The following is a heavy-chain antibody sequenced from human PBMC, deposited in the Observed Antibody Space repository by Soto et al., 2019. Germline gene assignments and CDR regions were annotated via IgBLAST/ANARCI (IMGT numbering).Heavy chain of an antibody. CDR3: ARENEQWVAADN. V-gene: IGHV3-11*01. CDR2: ITSSGSTI. CDR1: GFTFSDYY. Sequence: GGSLRLSSAASGFTFSDYYRSWIRQAPGKGLEWVSYITSSGSTIYYADSVKGRFTISRDNAKNSLYLQMNSLRAEDTAVYYCARENEQWVAADNWGQGTLVTVSS. D-gene: IGHD6-19*01. J-gene: IGHJ4*02.